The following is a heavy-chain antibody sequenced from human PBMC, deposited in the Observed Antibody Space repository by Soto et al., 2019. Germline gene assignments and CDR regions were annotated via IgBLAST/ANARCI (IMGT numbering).Heavy chain of an antibody. CDR3: ARERSAAGTGWFDP. CDR2: MNPNSGNT. V-gene: IGHV1-8*01. Sequence: QVQLVQSGAEVKKPGASVKVSCKASGYTFTSYDINWVRQATGQGLEWMGWMNPNSGNTGYAQKFQGTVTMTRNTSISTAYMELSSLRSEATAVYFCARERSAAGTGWFDPWVQGTLVTVSS. D-gene: IGHD6-13*01. J-gene: IGHJ5*02. CDR1: GYTFTSYD.